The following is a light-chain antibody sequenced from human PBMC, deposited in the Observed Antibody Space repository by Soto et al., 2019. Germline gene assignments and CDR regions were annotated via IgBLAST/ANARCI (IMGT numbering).Light chain of an antibody. J-gene: IGKJ5*01. CDR1: QSVSSN. V-gene: IGKV3-15*01. Sequence: ERVMTQSPATLSVSPGERSTLSCMASQSVSSNLAWYQQKPGQAPRLLVYGASTRATGIPARFSVSGSGTEFTLTISSLQSEDFAVYYCQQYNNWPPGITFGQGTRLEIK. CDR2: GAS. CDR3: QQYNNWPPGIT.